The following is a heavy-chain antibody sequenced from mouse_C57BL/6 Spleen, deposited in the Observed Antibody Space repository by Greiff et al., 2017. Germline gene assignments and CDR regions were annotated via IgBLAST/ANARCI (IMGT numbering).Heavy chain of an antibody. CDR1: GYTFTSYW. D-gene: IGHD1-1*01. Sequence: QVQLQQPGAELVMPGASVKLSCKASGYTFTSYWMHWVKQRPGQGLEWIGEIYPSDSYTNYNQKFKGKSTLTVDKSSSTAYMQLSSLTSEDSAVYYCARYYYGYFDYWGQGTTLTVSS. CDR3: ARYYYGYFDY. V-gene: IGHV1-69*01. J-gene: IGHJ2*01. CDR2: IYPSDSYT.